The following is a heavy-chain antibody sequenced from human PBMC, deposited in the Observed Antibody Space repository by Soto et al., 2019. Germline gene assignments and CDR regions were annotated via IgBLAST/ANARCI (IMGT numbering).Heavy chain of an antibody. V-gene: IGHV3-30-3*01. J-gene: IGHJ3*02. CDR3: ARGSLVRDAFDI. CDR1: GFTFSSYA. Sequence: PGGSLRLSCAASGFTFSSYAMHWVRQAPGKGLEWVAVISYDGSNKYYADSVKGRFTISRDNSKNTLYLQMNSLRAEDTAVYYCARGSLVRDAFDIWGQGTMVTVSS. CDR2: ISYDGSNK. D-gene: IGHD6-13*01.